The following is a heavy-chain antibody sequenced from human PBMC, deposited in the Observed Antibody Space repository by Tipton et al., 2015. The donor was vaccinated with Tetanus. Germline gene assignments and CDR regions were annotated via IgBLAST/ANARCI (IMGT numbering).Heavy chain of an antibody. CDR2: IYNSGST. CDR3: ARDQARGARGWNYFDY. Sequence: TLSLTCSVSGGSISSSDDYWIWIRQPPGKGLEWIGDIYNSGSTYYNPSLKSRVTILVDTTKNQFSLRLKSVTAADTAVYYCARDQARGARGWNYFDYWGQGSLVTVSS. J-gene: IGHJ4*02. V-gene: IGHV4-30-4*01. CDR1: GGSISSSDDY. D-gene: IGHD1-26*01.